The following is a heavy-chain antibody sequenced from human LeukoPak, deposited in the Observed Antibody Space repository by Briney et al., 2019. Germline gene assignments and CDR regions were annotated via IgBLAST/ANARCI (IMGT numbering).Heavy chain of an antibody. CDR1: GGSFSGYY. Sequence: PSETLSLTCAVYGGSFSGYYWSWIRQPPGKGLEWIGEINHSGSTNYNPSLKSRVTISVDTSKNQFSLKLSSVTAADTAVYYCARGLAPGIAAAGLAYWGQGTLVTVSS. CDR3: ARGLAPGIAAAGLAY. D-gene: IGHD6-13*01. CDR2: INHSGST. V-gene: IGHV4-34*01. J-gene: IGHJ4*02.